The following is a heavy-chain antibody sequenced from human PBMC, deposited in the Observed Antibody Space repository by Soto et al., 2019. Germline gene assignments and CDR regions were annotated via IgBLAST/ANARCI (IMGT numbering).Heavy chain of an antibody. V-gene: IGHV1-8*01. D-gene: IGHD6-13*01. J-gene: IGHJ5*02. CDR3: ARMASAGTLNWFDP. CDR1: GYTFINFD. Sequence: ASVKVSCKASGYTFINFDISWVRQADGQGLEWLGWMNPGSGKTGYASKFQGRVAMTRDASTGTSHLELSSLTSDDTAVYYCARMASAGTLNWFDPWGQGTLVTVSS. CDR2: MNPGSGKT.